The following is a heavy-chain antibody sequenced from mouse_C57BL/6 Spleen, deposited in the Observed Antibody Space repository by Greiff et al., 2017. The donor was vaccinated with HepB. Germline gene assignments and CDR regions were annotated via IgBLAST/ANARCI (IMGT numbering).Heavy chain of an antibody. D-gene: IGHD2-3*01. CDR3: ARSFYDGYYYYAMDY. CDR1: GYTFTDYY. J-gene: IGHJ4*01. Sequence: EVQLQQSGPELVKPGASVKISCKASGYTFTDYYMNWVKQSHGKSLEWIGDINPNNGGTSYNQKFKGKATLTVDKSSSTAYMELRSLTSEDSAVYYWARSFYDGYYYYAMDYWGQGTSVTVSS. CDR2: INPNNGGT. V-gene: IGHV1-26*01.